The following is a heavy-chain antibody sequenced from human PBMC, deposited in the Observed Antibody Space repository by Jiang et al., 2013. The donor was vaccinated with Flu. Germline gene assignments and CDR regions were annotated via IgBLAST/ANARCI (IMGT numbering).Heavy chain of an antibody. J-gene: IGHJ4*02. Sequence: VQLLESGGGLVQPGGSLRLSCAASGFTVSSNYMSWVRQAPGKGLEWVSFIYSAINTYYADSVKGRFTISRDNSKNTVYLQMNSLRAEDTAVYYCARWSYDSDGYSHFEYWGQGTLVTVAS. CDR2: IYSAINT. CDR3: ARWSYDSDGYSHFEY. CDR1: GFTVSSNY. D-gene: IGHD3-22*01. V-gene: IGHV3-66*01.